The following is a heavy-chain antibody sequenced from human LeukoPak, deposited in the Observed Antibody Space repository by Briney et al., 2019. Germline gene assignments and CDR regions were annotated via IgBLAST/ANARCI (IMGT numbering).Heavy chain of an antibody. Sequence: ASETLSLTCSVSGGSISSGGYYWSWIRQHPGKGLEWIGYIYYSGNTYYNPSLKSRVTISVDTSKNQFSLKLSSVTAADTAVYYCARATTTRHWFDSWGQGILVTVSS. CDR1: GGSISSGGYY. D-gene: IGHD5-12*01. CDR2: IYYSGNT. CDR3: ARATTTRHWFDS. V-gene: IGHV4-31*03. J-gene: IGHJ5*01.